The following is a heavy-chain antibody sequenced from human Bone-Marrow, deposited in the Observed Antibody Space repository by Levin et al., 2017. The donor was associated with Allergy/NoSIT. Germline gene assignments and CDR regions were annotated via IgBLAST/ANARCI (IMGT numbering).Heavy chain of an antibody. Sequence: GRSLRLSCAVSGFTFSNYAMHWVRQAPGKGLEWVALRSYDGNNEYYADSVKGRFTISRDNSKNTLSLQMNSLRPEDTAVYYCARAGRFGWEAFDHWGQGTLVTVSA. J-gene: IGHJ4*02. V-gene: IGHV3-30-3*01. CDR3: ARAGRFGWEAFDH. CDR1: GFTFSNYA. D-gene: IGHD3-10*01. CDR2: RSYDGNNE.